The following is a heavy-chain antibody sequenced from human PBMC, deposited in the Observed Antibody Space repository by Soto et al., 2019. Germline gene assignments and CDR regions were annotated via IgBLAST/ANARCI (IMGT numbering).Heavy chain of an antibody. D-gene: IGHD4-17*01. CDR3: AREHGDKQYYYYGMDV. CDR1: GFTFSSYG. V-gene: IGHV3-33*01. J-gene: IGHJ6*02. Sequence: GGSLRLSCASSGFTFSSYGMHWVRQAPGKGLEWVAVIWYDGSNKYYADSVKGRLTISRDNSKNTLYLQMNSLRAEDTAVYYCAREHGDKQYYYYGMDVWGQGTTVTVSS. CDR2: IWYDGSNK.